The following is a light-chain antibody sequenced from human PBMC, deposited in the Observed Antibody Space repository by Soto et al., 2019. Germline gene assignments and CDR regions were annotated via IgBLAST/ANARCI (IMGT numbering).Light chain of an antibody. J-gene: IGLJ2*01. CDR2: YDS. V-gene: IGLV3-21*01. CDR3: QVWDISSAHVI. CDR1: NIGSKS. Sequence: SYELTQPPSVSVAPGQTARVACGGSNIGSKSVHWYQQKPGHAPVLVMYYDSDRPSGIPERFSGSNSGNTPTLTISRVEAGDEADYYCQVWDISSAHVIFGGGTKLTVL.